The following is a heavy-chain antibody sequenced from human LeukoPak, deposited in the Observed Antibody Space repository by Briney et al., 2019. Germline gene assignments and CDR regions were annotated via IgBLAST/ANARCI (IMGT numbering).Heavy chain of an antibody. Sequence: GGSLRLSCAASGFTVSSNYMSWVRQAPGKGLEWVSVIYSGGSTYYADSVKGRFTISRDNSKNTLCLQMNSLRAEDTAVYYCARDSRMVRGVTQPHWGQGTLVTVSS. CDR2: IYSGGST. CDR3: ARDSRMVRGVTQPH. J-gene: IGHJ4*02. D-gene: IGHD3-10*01. V-gene: IGHV3-53*01. CDR1: GFTVSSNY.